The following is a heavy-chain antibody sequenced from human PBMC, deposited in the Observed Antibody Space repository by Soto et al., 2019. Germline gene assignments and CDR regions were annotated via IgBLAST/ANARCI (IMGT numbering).Heavy chain of an antibody. D-gene: IGHD3-22*01. CDR1: GGSFSGYY. CDR3: ARVSVFGWGSGYYRPYYGMDV. V-gene: IGHV4-34*01. CDR2: INHSGST. J-gene: IGHJ6*02. Sequence: SETLSLTCAVYGGSFSGYYWSWIRQPPGKGLEWIGEINHSGSTNYNPSLKSRVTISVDTSKNQFSLKLSSVTAADTAVYYCARVSVFGWGSGYYRPYYGMDVWGQGTTVT.